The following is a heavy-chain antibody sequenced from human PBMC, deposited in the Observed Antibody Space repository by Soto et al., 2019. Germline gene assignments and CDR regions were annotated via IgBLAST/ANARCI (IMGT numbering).Heavy chain of an antibody. CDR2: ISSSSSYI. J-gene: IGHJ6*03. V-gene: IGHV3-21*01. CDR3: ARVGGYYYYYRDG. CDR1: GFTFSSYS. Sequence: EVQLVESGGGLVKPGGSLRLSCAASGFTFSSYSMNWVRQAPGKGLEWVSSISSSSSYIYYADSVKGRFTISRDNAKNSLYLQMNSLRAEDTAVYYCARVGGYYYYYRDGWGKGTTVTVSS. D-gene: IGHD2-15*01.